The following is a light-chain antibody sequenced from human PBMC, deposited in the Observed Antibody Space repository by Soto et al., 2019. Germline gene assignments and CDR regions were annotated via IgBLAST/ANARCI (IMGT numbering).Light chain of an antibody. J-gene: IGLJ3*02. CDR1: SGHSSYA. CDR3: QTWATGIRV. V-gene: IGLV4-69*01. Sequence: QLVLTQSPSASASLGASVKVTCTLSSGHSSYAIAWHQQQPEKGPRYLMKLNSDGSHSKGDGIPDRFSGSSSGAERYLTISSPQSEDEADYYCQTWATGIRVFGGGTKLTVL. CDR2: LNSDGSH.